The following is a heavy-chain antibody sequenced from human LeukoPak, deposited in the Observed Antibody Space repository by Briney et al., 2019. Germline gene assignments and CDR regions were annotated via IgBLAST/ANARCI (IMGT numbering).Heavy chain of an antibody. J-gene: IGHJ6*03. D-gene: IGHD5-18*01. CDR2: IIPIFGTT. Sequence: SVKVSCKASGATFSRYAISWVRQAPGQGLEWMGRIIPIFGTTNYAQKFQGRVTITTDESTSTAYMELSSLRSDGSAALCRARVRRVNTAMVRHYYY. V-gene: IGHV1-69*05. CDR1: GATFSRYA. CDR3: ARVRRVNTAMVRHYYY.